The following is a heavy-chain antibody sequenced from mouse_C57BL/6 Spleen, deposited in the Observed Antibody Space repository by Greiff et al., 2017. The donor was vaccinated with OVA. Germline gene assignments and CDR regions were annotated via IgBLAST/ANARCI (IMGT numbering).Heavy chain of an antibody. J-gene: IGHJ4*01. CDR1: GYTFTDYE. V-gene: IGHV1-15*01. CDR3: TRVGIYYGNYGAMDY. D-gene: IGHD2-1*01. Sequence: VQLQQSGAELVRPGASVTLSCKASGYTFTDYEMHWVKQTPVHGLEWIGAIDPETGGTAYNQKFKGKAILTADKSSSTAYMELRSLTSEDSAVYYYTRVGIYYGNYGAMDYWGQGTSVTVSS. CDR2: IDPETGGT.